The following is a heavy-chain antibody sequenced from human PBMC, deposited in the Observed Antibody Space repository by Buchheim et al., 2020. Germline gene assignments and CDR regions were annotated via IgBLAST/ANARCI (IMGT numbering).Heavy chain of an antibody. V-gene: IGHV3-7*01. CDR1: GFTFSSYW. CDR2: IKQDGSEQ. Sequence: EVQLVESGGGLVQPGGSLRLSCAASGFTFSSYWMSWVRQAPGKGLEWVANIKQDGSEQYYVDSVKGRFTISRDNAKNSLYLQMNSLRAEDTAVYYCARRDYYYDSSGYYSRPFDYWGQGTL. J-gene: IGHJ4*02. CDR3: ARRDYYYDSSGYYSRPFDY. D-gene: IGHD3-22*01.